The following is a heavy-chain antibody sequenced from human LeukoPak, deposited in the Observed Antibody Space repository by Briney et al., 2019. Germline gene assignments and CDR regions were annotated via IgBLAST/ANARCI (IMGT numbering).Heavy chain of an antibody. Sequence: GGSLRLSCAASGFTFSSYSMNWVRQAPGRGLEWVSSINSRSTYIYYADSLKGRFTISRHNAKNSLYLQMNSLRAEDTAVYYCARTSDKPIVLTTDFDYWGQGTLVTVSS. J-gene: IGHJ4*02. V-gene: IGHV3-21*01. CDR3: ARTSDKPIVLTTDFDY. CDR1: GFTFSSYS. CDR2: INSRSTYI. D-gene: IGHD5-18*01.